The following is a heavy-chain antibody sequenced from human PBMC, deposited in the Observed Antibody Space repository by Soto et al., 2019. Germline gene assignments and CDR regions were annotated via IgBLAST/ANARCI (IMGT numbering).Heavy chain of an antibody. CDR1: GFTFSSYG. Sequence: GGSLRLSCAASGFTFSSYGMHWVRQAPGKGLEWVAVISYDGSNKYYADSVKGRFTISRDNSKNTLYLQMNSLRAEDTAVYYCAKVMYYYDSSGYSALDYWGQGTPVTVSS. D-gene: IGHD3-22*01. CDR2: ISYDGSNK. J-gene: IGHJ4*02. V-gene: IGHV3-30*18. CDR3: AKVMYYYDSSGYSALDY.